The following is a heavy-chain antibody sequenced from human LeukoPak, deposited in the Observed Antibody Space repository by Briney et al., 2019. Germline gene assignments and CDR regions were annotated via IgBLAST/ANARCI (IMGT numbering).Heavy chain of an antibody. CDR2: MNPNSGNT. V-gene: IGHV1-8*02. J-gene: IGHJ5*02. CDR1: GYTFNGYY. CDR3: ARGRGSWGSGTKRSGFDP. D-gene: IGHD3-10*01. Sequence: ASVKVSCKASGYTFNGYYIHWVRQAPGQGPEWMGWMNPNSGNTGYAQKFQGRVTMTRNTSISTAYMELSSLRSEDTAVYYCARGRGSWGSGTKRSGFDPWGQGTLVTVSS.